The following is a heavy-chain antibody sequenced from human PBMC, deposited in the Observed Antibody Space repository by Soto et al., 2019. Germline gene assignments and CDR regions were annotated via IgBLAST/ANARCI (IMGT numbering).Heavy chain of an antibody. CDR2: IYPGDSDT. J-gene: IGHJ3*01. V-gene: IGHV5-51*01. CDR1: GYTFTNYW. CDR3: RRIERHPTRAHHAFGV. D-gene: IGHD1-1*01. Sequence: PGESLKISCKGSGYTFTNYWIGWVRQMPGKGLEWVGIIYPGDSDTRYSPSFQGQVTISADNSITTAYLQWRSLKASDTAMFYCRRIERHPTRAHHAFGVWGQGTMVTVS.